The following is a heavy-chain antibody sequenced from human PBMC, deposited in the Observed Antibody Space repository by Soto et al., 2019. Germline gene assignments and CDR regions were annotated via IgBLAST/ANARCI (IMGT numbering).Heavy chain of an antibody. J-gene: IGHJ5*02. D-gene: IGHD4-17*01. Sequence: EVQLVQSGTEVKKPGESLKISCKDSGYSFTNYWIAWVRQMPGKGLEWMGIIYSGDSRTRYSPSFQGQVTISVDKAINTACLQWSSLKASDTAMYYCARDLDYGGNSEWFAPWGQGTLVIVSS. CDR2: IYSGDSRT. CDR1: GYSFTNYW. V-gene: IGHV5-51*03. CDR3: ARDLDYGGNSEWFAP.